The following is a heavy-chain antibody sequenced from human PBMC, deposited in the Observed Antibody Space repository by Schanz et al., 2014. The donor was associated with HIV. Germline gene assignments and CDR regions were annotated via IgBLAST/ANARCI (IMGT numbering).Heavy chain of an antibody. D-gene: IGHD5-18*01. CDR2: MSGSGRTL. CDR3: ARDQVKRGYSDGYYYGMDV. Sequence: QVQLVQSGGGLVMPGQSLRLSCVASGFSFSDYYMSWVRQAPGKGPEWLSYMSGSGRTLYYADSVKGRFTISRDNAKNSLFLQMNGLRDEDTAVYYCARDQVKRGYSDGYYYGMDVWGQGTTVTV. CDR1: GFSFSDYY. V-gene: IGHV3-11*01. J-gene: IGHJ6*02.